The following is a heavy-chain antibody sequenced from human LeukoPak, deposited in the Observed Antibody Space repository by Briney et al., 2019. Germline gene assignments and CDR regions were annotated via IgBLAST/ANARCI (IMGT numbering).Heavy chain of an antibody. CDR3: ARLCSSENYCISY. J-gene: IGHJ4*01. CDR2: INHSGTI. CDR1: GASFSVNN. D-gene: IGHD2-15*01. V-gene: IGHV4-34*01. Sequence: SETLSLTCAVYGASFSVNNWIWIRQPPGKGLEWIGEINHSGTITYKPSLKSRLTISADTSKNQFSLKLSSVTAADTAVYYCARLCSSENYCISYWGQGTLVTVSS.